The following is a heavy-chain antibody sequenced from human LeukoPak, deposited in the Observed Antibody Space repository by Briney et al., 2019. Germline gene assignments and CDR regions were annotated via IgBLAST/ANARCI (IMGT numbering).Heavy chain of an antibody. D-gene: IGHD3-10*01. CDR2: IYYSGST. CDR1: GGSISSSSYY. V-gene: IGHV4-39*07. J-gene: IGHJ3*02. CDR3: ARDLPTRFGDPHYAFDI. Sequence: SETLSLTCTVSGGSISSSSYYWGWIRQPPGKGLEWIGSIYYSGSTYYNPSLKSRVTISVDTSKNQFSLKLSSVTAADTAVYYCARDLPTRFGDPHYAFDIWGQGTMVTVSS.